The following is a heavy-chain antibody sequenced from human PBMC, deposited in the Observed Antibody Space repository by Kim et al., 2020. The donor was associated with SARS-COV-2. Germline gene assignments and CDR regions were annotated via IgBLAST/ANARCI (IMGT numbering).Heavy chain of an antibody. CDR3: ARGPDY. CDR2: ISYDGSNK. V-gene: IGHV3-30*04. J-gene: IGHJ4*02. CDR1: GFTFSSYA. Sequence: GGSLRLSCAASGFTFSSYAMHWVRQAPGKGLEWVAVISYDGSNKYYADSVKGRFTISRDNSKNTLYLQMNSLRAEDTAVYYCARGPDYWGQGTVVTVSS.